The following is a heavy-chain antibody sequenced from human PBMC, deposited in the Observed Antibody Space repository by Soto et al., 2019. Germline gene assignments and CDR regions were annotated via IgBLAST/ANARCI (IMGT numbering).Heavy chain of an antibody. CDR1: GFTFSSYA. Sequence: PGGSLRLSCAASGFTFSSYAMSWVRQAPGKGLEWVSAISGSGGSTYYADSVKGRFTISRDNSKNTLYLQMNSLRAEDTAVYYCAARFSSSWYSEYYYYYYMDVWGKGTTVTVSS. D-gene: IGHD6-13*01. V-gene: IGHV3-23*01. J-gene: IGHJ6*03. CDR2: ISGSGGST. CDR3: AARFSSSWYSEYYYYYYMDV.